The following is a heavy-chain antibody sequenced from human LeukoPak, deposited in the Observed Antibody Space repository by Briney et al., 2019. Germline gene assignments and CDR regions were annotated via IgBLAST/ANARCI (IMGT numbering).Heavy chain of an antibody. Sequence: PSETLSLTCTVSGGSISSYYWTWIRQSAGKGLEWIGRINTSGSTNYNPSLRSRVTMSVNTSKNQFSLNLTSVTAADTAVYSCEREGGDPRWLDPWGQGTLVTVSS. CDR3: EREGGDPRWLDP. CDR1: GGSISSYY. CDR2: INTSGST. D-gene: IGHD6-25*01. V-gene: IGHV4-4*07. J-gene: IGHJ5*02.